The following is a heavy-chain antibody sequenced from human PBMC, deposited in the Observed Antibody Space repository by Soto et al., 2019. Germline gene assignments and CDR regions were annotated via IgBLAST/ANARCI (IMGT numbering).Heavy chain of an antibody. CDR3: ARLLGYCSGGSCYHAYYYYYMDV. CDR1: GGSISSYY. Sequence: SETLSLTCTVSGGSISSYYWSWIRQPPGKGLEWIGYIYYSGSTNYNPSLKSRVTISVDTSKNQFSLKLSSVTAADTAVYYCARLLGYCSGGSCYHAYYYYYMDVWGKGTTVTVSS. D-gene: IGHD2-15*01. V-gene: IGHV4-59*08. CDR2: IYYSGST. J-gene: IGHJ6*03.